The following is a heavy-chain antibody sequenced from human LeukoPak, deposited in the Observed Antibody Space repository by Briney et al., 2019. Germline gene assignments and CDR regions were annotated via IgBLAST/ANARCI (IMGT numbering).Heavy chain of an antibody. CDR2: IFGSGNT. J-gene: IGHJ6*03. D-gene: IGHD3-3*01. Sequence: SETLSLTCSVSGGSISRYYWSWIRQPAGKRLEWIGRIFGSGNTNHNPSLQSRITMSLDTSKNQFSLKVRSVTAADTAVYYCARELRTIFGVSGGYYYYYMDVWGKGTTVTVSS. CDR3: ARELRTIFGVSGGYYYYYMDV. CDR1: GGSISRYY. V-gene: IGHV4-4*07.